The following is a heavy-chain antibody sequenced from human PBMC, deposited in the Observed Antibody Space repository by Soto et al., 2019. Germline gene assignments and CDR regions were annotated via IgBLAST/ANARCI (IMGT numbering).Heavy chain of an antibody. J-gene: IGHJ4*02. Sequence: SETLSLTWTVSGGSLSSSSYYWGWIRQPPGKGLEWIGSIYYSGSTYYNPSLKSRVTISVDTSKNQFSLKLRSVTSADTAVYYCARLGGYYQAFDNWGQGTLVTVSS. CDR1: GGSLSSSSYY. CDR2: IYYSGST. D-gene: IGHD3-22*01. V-gene: IGHV4-39*01. CDR3: ARLGGYYQAFDN.